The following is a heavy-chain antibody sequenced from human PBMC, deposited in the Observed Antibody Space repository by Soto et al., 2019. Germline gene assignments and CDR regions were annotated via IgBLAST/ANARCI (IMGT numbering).Heavy chain of an antibody. Sequence: QVQLVESGGGVVQPGRSLRLSCAASGFTFSSYAMHWVRQAPGKGLEWVAVISYDGSNKYYADSVKGRFTISRDNSKNTLYLQMKSLRAEDTAVYYCAGVGGGWDLYYGMDVWGQGTTVTVSS. J-gene: IGHJ6*02. V-gene: IGHV3-30-3*01. CDR3: AGVGGGWDLYYGMDV. CDR1: GFTFSSYA. CDR2: ISYDGSNK. D-gene: IGHD3-16*01.